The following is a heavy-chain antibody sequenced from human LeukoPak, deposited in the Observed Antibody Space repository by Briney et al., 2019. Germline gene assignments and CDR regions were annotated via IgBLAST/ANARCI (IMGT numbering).Heavy chain of an antibody. V-gene: IGHV3-21*01. CDR1: GFTFSRYS. CDR2: ISSSSSYI. D-gene: IGHD2-2*01. Sequence: GGSLRLSCAASGFTFSRYSMNWVRQAPGKGLEWVSSISSSSSYIYYADSVKGQFTISRDNAKNSLYLQMNSLRAEDTAVYYCARAGYCRSTSCYNFDYWGQGTLVTVSS. CDR3: ARAGYCRSTSCYNFDY. J-gene: IGHJ4*02.